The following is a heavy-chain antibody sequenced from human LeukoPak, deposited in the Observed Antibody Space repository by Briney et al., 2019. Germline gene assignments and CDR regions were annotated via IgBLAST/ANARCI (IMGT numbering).Heavy chain of an antibody. D-gene: IGHD3-22*01. CDR3: ASTPVSDSSGYYLL. CDR2: IYYSGYT. V-gene: IGHV4-59*08. J-gene: IGHJ4*02. CDR1: GGSISSYY. Sequence: SETLSLTCTVSGGSISSYYWSWIRQPPGKGLEWIGYIYYSGYTNYNPSLKSRVTISVDTSKNQFSLKLSSVTAADTAVYYCASTPVSDSSGYYLLWGQGTLVTVSS.